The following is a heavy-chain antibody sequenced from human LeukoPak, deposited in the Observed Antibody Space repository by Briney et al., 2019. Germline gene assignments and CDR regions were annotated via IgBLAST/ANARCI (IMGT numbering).Heavy chain of an antibody. CDR1: GYSFTSYW. CDR3: ARTAKCSSTSCSYYYHMDV. CDR2: IYPGDSDT. J-gene: IGHJ6*03. Sequence: GESLKISCKGSGYSFTSYWIGWVRQMPGKGLEWMGIIYPGDSDTRYSPSFQGQVTISADKSISTAYLQWSSLKASDTAMYYCARTAKCSSTSCSYYYHMDVWGKGTTVTVSS. D-gene: IGHD2-2*01. V-gene: IGHV5-51*01.